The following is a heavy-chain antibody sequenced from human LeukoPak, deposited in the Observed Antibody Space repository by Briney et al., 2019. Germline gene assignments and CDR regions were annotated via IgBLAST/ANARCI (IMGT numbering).Heavy chain of an antibody. V-gene: IGHV3-53*01. D-gene: IGHD1-26*01. Sequence: GGSLRLSCAASGFTVSSNYMSWVRQAPGKGLEWVSVIYSGGSTYYADSVKGRFTISRDNSKNTLYLQMNSLRAEDTAVYYYAKVLRPLRIVGADARAFWGLDYWGQGTLVTVSS. J-gene: IGHJ4*02. CDR2: IYSGGST. CDR3: AKVLRPLRIVGADARAFWGLDY. CDR1: GFTVSSNY.